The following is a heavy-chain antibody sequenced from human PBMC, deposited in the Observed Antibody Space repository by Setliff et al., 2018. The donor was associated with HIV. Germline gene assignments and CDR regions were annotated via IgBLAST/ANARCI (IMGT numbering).Heavy chain of an antibody. V-gene: IGHV4-34*01. CDR1: GGSFSGYY. Sequence: SETLSLTCAVYGGSFSGYYWSWIRQPPGKGLEWIGEINHSGSTNYNPSLKSRVTISVDTSKNQFSLKLTSVTAADTAVYYCARDRALRFSRSPSFYYFDSWGQGTLVTVSS. CDR3: ARDRALRFSRSPSFYYFDS. D-gene: IGHD3-3*02. CDR2: INHSGST. J-gene: IGHJ4*02.